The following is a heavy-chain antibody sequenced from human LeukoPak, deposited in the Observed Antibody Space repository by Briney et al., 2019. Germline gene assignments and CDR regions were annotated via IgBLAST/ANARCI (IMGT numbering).Heavy chain of an antibody. D-gene: IGHD6-13*01. CDR1: GGSISSGDYY. CDR3: ASYSSSWYERGGTFDY. CDR2: IYYSGST. V-gene: IGHV4-30-4*08. J-gene: IGHJ4*02. Sequence: SETLSLTCTVSGGSISSGDYYWSWIRQPPGKGLEWIGYIYYSGSTYYNPSLKSRVTISVDTSKNQFSLKLSSVTAADTAVYYCASYSSSWYERGGTFDYWGQGTLVTVSS.